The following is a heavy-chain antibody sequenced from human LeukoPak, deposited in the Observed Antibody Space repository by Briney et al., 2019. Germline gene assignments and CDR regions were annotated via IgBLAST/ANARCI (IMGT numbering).Heavy chain of an antibody. CDR3: ISLWCLVLRQDTLF. D-gene: IGHD2-21*01. CDR1: GFTFTNDG. CDR2: IKSTADGGTT. Sequence: GGSLRVSCAASGFTFTNDGMTWVRQAPGQGLEWVGRIKSTADGGTTDYAAPVRGRFTISRDDPKDSLYLQMNGVKTEDTAVYFCISLWCLVLRQDTLFWGQGTLVTVSP. V-gene: IGHV3-15*01. J-gene: IGHJ4*02.